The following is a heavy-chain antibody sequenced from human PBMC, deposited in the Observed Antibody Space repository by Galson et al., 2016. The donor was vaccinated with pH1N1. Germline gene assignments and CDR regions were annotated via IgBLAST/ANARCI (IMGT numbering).Heavy chain of an antibody. CDR2: IYYNGYD. CDR1: GGSISTSSYY. J-gene: IGHJ4*02. V-gene: IGHV4-39*01. CDR3: ARHGVPLSSSSFVLDS. Sequence: SLSLTCTVSGGSISTSSYYWGWIRQAPGKGLEWIGSIYYNGYDFYNPSLKSRLAISIDTSKNQFSLPLSSVTAAATAVYYCARHGVPLSSSSFVLDSWGQGTLVTVSS. D-gene: IGHD6-6*01.